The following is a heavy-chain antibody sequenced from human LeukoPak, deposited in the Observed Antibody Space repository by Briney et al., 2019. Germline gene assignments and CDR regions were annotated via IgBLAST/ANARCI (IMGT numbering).Heavy chain of an antibody. CDR1: GFTFSNTW. CDR3: STGGSVIVAGTRAFDI. V-gene: IGHV3-15*07. CDR2: MKSDIDGGAI. D-gene: IGHD5-12*01. J-gene: IGHJ3*02. Sequence: GGSLRLSCAASGFTFSNTWMNWVRQAPGKGLEWVGRMKSDIDGGAIDYAVPVQGIFPISRDDAQATVYLQMNSLKTEDTAVYYCSTGGSVIVAGTRAFDIWGQGTMVTVSS.